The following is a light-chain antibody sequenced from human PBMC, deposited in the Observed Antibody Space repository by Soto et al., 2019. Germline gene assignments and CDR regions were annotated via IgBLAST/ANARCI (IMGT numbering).Light chain of an antibody. CDR2: STD. CDR1: TGAVSTGHY. Sequence: QAVVTQEPSLTVSPGGTVTLTCASSTGAVSTGHYANWFQQKPGQAPRSLIYSTDNKHSWTSARFSGSLLGGKATLTLSGVQPEDEAEYYCLLYYGGAQIFGGGTKLTVL. V-gene: IGLV7-43*01. CDR3: LLYYGGAQI. J-gene: IGLJ2*01.